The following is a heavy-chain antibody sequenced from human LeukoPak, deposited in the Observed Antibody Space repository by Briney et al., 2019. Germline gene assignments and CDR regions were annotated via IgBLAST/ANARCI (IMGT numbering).Heavy chain of an antibody. D-gene: IGHD3-10*01. CDR1: GYSISSGYY. CDR3: ASTFYGSGSYYRNY. CDR2: IYHSGST. V-gene: IGHV4-38-2*01. Sequence: SSETLSLTCAVSGYSISSGYYWGWIRQPPGKGLEWIGSIYHSGSTYYNPSLKSRVTISVDTSKNQFSLKLSSVTAADTAMYYCASTFYGSGSYYRNYWGQGTLVTVSS. J-gene: IGHJ4*02.